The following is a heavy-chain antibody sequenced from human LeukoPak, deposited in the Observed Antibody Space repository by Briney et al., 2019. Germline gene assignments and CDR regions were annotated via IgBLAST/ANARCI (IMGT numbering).Heavy chain of an antibody. CDR2: MNTNTGNP. CDR1: GYTFTSYA. CDR3: ARGGIQLWLSAPGNYFDY. J-gene: IGHJ4*02. V-gene: IGHV7-4-1*02. D-gene: IGHD5-18*01. Sequence: ASVKVSCKASGYTFTSYAMNWVRQAPGQGLEWMGWMNTNTGNPTYAQGFTGRFVFSLDTPVSTAYLQISSLKAEDTAVYYCARGGIQLWLSAPGNYFDYWGQGTLVTVSS.